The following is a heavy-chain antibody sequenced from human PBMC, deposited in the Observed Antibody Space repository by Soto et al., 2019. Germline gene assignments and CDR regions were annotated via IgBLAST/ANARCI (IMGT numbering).Heavy chain of an antibody. D-gene: IGHD2-15*01. CDR1: GFAFSGFD. CDR2: IKTKADSYAT. CDR3: TRRHCSGGGCYSDFDY. Sequence: EVQLVESGGGLVQPGGSLILSCIASGFAFSGFDIHWVRQASGEGLEWVGRIKTKADSYATAFAASVKGRFTISRDDSKNTAYLEMNSLKTEDTAVYYCTRRHCSGGGCYSDFDYWGQGILVTVSS. V-gene: IGHV3-73*01. J-gene: IGHJ4*02.